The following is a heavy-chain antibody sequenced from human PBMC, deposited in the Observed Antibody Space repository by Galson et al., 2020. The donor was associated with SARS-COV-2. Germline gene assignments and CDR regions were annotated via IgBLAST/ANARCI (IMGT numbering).Heavy chain of an antibody. D-gene: IGHD6-13*01. CDR1: GGSISSGGYS. V-gene: IGHV4-30-2*01. CDR3: AARDRQQLGT. CDR2: IYHSGST. Sequence: ASETLSLTCAVSGGSISSGGYSWSWIRQPPGKGLEWIGYIYHSGSTYYNPSLKSRVTISVDRSKNQFSLKLSSVTAADTAVYYCAARDRQQLGTWGQGTLVTFSS. J-gene: IGHJ5*02.